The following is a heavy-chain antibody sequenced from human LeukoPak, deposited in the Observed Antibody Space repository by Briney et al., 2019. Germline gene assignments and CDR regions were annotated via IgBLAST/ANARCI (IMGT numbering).Heavy chain of an antibody. CDR3: ARSYDSRTTFAFDI. Sequence: PSETLSLTCTVSGGSISSSSYYWGWIRQPPGKGREWIGSIYYSGSTYYNPSLKSRVTISVDTSKNQFSLKLSSVTAADTAVYYCARSYDSRTTFAFDIWGQGTMVTVSS. CDR1: GGSISSSSYY. J-gene: IGHJ3*02. CDR2: IYYSGST. D-gene: IGHD3-22*01. V-gene: IGHV4-39*01.